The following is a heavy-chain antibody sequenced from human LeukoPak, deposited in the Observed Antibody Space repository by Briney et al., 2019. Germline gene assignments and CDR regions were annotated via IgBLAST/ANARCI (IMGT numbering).Heavy chain of an antibody. D-gene: IGHD3-10*01. J-gene: IGHJ6*02. CDR1: GFTFSSYW. CDR3: ARVSLWFGEYDYYYYGMDV. V-gene: IGHV3-74*01. CDR2: INSDGSSA. Sequence: GGSLRLSCAASGFTFSSYWMHWVRQAPGKGLVWVSRINSDGSSASYAGSVKGRFTISRDNAKNTLYLQMNSLRAEDTAVYYCARVSLWFGEYDYYYYGMDVWGQGTTVTVSS.